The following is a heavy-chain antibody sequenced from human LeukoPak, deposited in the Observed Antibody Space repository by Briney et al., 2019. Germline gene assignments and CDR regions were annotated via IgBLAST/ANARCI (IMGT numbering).Heavy chain of an antibody. V-gene: IGHV1-2*02. CDR1: GYTFTDYY. D-gene: IGHD2-2*01. J-gene: IGHJ6*03. CDR3: ARAGGYCGSTSCYSGYYYFMDV. Sequence: ASVKVSCKASGYTFTDYYLHWVRQAPGQGLEWMGWINPKSGVTDSKMKFQGRVTLTRDTSITTAYMELISLTSDDAAVYYCARAGGYCGSTSCYSGYYYFMDVWGKGTTVTVSS. CDR2: INPKSGVT.